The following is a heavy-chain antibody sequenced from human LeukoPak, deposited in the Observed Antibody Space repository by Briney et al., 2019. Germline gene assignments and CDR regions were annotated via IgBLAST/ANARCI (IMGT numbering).Heavy chain of an antibody. CDR1: GFTFSSYG. J-gene: IGHJ3*02. Sequence: GRSLRLSCAASGFTFSSYGMHWVRQAPGKGLEWVAVIWYDGSKKYYADSVKGRFTISRDNARNSLFLQMNSLRAEDTAVYYCARDLRYCSSASCSENGAFDIWGQGTMVTVSS. D-gene: IGHD2-2*01. CDR2: IWYDGSKK. CDR3: ARDLRYCSSASCSENGAFDI. V-gene: IGHV3-33*01.